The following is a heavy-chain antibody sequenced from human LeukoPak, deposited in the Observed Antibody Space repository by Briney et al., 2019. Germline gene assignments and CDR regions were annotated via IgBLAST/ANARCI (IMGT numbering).Heavy chain of an antibody. Sequence: PSETLSLTCTVSGGSISSYYWSWIRQPPGKGLEWIGYIYYSGSSNYNPSLKNRVTISVDTSKNQFSLKLSSVTAADTAVYYCARFDYAKLDYWGQGTLVSVSS. CDR1: GGSISSYY. J-gene: IGHJ4*02. V-gene: IGHV4-59*01. CDR2: IYYSGSS. CDR3: ARFDYAKLDY. D-gene: IGHD4-17*01.